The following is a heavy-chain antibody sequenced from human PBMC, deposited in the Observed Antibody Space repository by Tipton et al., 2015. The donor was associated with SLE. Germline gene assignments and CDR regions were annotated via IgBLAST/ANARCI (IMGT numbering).Heavy chain of an antibody. CDR2: INLSGST. J-gene: IGHJ2*01. V-gene: IGHV4-34*01. CDR1: GGSFSGYY. D-gene: IGHD6-13*01. CDR3: ARVWGAAAGWYFDL. Sequence: TLSLTCAVYGGSFSGYYWSWIRQPPGKGLEWIGEINLSGSTNYNPSLKSRVTISVDTSKNQFSLKLSSVTAADTAVYYCARVWGAAAGWYFDLWGRGTLVTVSS.